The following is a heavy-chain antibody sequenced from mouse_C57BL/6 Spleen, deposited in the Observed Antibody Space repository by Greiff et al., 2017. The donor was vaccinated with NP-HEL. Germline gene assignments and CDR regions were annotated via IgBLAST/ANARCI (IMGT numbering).Heavy chain of an antibody. CDR2: IYPGDGDT. Sequence: VQLQESGPELVKPGASVKISCKASGYAFSSSWMNWVKQRPGKGLEWIGRIYPGDGDTNYNGKFKGKATLTADKSSSTAYMQLSSLTSEDSAVYFCARELATSSYYVDYWGQGTTLTVSS. J-gene: IGHJ2*01. V-gene: IGHV1-82*01. CDR1: GYAFSSSW. CDR3: ARELATSSYYVDY. D-gene: IGHD1-1*01.